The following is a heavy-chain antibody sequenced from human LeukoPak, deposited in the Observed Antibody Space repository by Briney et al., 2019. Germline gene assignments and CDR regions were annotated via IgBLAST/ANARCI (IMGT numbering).Heavy chain of an antibody. D-gene: IGHD3-22*01. CDR1: GFTFSWYG. CDR3: ARDLGNVGYFLDY. V-gene: IGHV3-30*03. J-gene: IGHJ4*02. CDR2: ISYDGSNK. Sequence: GGSLRLSCAASGFTFSWYGMHWVRQAPGKGLEWVAVISYDGSNKYYADSVKGRFTISRDISKNTLYLQMNSLRAEDTAVYYCARDLGNVGYFLDYRGQGTLVTVSS.